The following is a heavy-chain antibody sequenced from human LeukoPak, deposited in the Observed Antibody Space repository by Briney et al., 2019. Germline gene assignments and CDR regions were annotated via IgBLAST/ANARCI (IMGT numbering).Heavy chain of an antibody. CDR2: IRYDGSDK. V-gene: IGHV3-30*02. Sequence: GGSLRLSCAASGFIFTDYGMHWVRQAPGKGLEWLTFIRYDGSDKYYADSVKGRFTISRDNSKNTLYLQMNSLRAEDTAVYYCAKDPRTDDSSGYYGPYFDYWGQGTLVTVSS. D-gene: IGHD3-22*01. CDR1: GFIFTDYG. CDR3: AKDPRTDDSSGYYGPYFDY. J-gene: IGHJ4*02.